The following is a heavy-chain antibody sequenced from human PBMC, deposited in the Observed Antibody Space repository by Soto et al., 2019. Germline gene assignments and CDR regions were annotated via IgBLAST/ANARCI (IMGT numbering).Heavy chain of an antibody. CDR3: AKDRGSAYGSGSDLDY. D-gene: IGHD3-10*01. CDR1: GFTFSSYG. Sequence: QVQLVESGGGVVQPGRSLRLSCAASGFTFSSYGMHWVRQAPGKGLEWVAVISYDGSNKYYADSVKGRFTISRDNSKNTVYLQMNSLRAEATAVYYCAKDRGSAYGSGSDLDYWRQGTVVTVSS. CDR2: ISYDGSNK. J-gene: IGHJ4*02. V-gene: IGHV3-30*18.